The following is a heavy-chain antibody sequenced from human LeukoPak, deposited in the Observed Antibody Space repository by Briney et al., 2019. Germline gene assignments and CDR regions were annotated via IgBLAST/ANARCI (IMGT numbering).Heavy chain of an antibody. CDR1: GFTFSSYE. J-gene: IGHJ4*02. D-gene: IGHD5-24*01. CDR3: ARAKMATGGGTFDY. Sequence: GGSLRLSCAASGFTFSSYEMNWVRQAPGKGLEWVSYISSSGVTIYSADSVNGRFNIPRENAKNSLYLQMNSLRAEDTAVYYCARAKMATGGGTFDYWGQGTLVTVSS. V-gene: IGHV3-48*03. CDR2: ISSSGVTI.